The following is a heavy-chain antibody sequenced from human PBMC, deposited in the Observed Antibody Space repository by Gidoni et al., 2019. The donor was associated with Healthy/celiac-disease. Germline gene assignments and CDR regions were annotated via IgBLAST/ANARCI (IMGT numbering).Heavy chain of an antibody. D-gene: IGHD3-9*01. V-gene: IGHV3-23*01. CDR1: GLPFSSYA. J-gene: IGHJ4*02. CDR2: ISGSGGST. CDR3: AKDARYFDWSDLYYFDY. Sequence: EVPLLESGGGLVQPGGSLRLSCAASGLPFSSYAMSWVRQAQGKGLEWVSAISGSGGSTYDADSVKGRFTISRDNSKNTLYLQMNSLRAEETAVYYCAKDARYFDWSDLYYFDYWGQGTLVTVSS.